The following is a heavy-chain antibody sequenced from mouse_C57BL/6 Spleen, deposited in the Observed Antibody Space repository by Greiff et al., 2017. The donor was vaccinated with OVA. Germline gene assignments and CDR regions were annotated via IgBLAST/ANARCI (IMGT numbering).Heavy chain of an antibody. V-gene: IGHV1-82*01. D-gene: IGHD2-2*01. CDR1: GYAFSSSW. CDR3: ARSGGYDGFAY. Sequence: QVQLQQSGPELVKPGASVKISCKASGYAFSSSWMNWVKQRPGKGLEWIGRFYPGDGDTNYNGKFKGKATLTADKSSSTAYMQLSSLTSEDSAVYFCARSGGYDGFAYWGQGTLVTVSA. CDR2: FYPGDGDT. J-gene: IGHJ3*01.